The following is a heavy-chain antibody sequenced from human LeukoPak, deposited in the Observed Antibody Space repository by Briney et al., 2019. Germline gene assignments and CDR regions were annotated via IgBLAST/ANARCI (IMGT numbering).Heavy chain of an antibody. D-gene: IGHD2-15*01. Sequence: ASVKVSCKASGYTFTSYGISWVRQAPGQGLEWMGWISAYNGNTNYAQKLQGRVTMTTDTSTSTAYMELRSLRSDDTAVYYCTREGLSSSGVYYFDYWGQGTLVTVSS. CDR3: TREGLSSSGVYYFDY. J-gene: IGHJ4*02. V-gene: IGHV1-18*01. CDR1: GYTFTSYG. CDR2: ISAYNGNT.